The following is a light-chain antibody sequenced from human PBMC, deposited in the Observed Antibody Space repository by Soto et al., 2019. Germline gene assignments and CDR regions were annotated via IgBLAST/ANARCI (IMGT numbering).Light chain of an antibody. CDR1: SSDVGGYNY. CDR3: SSYTSSGTLVV. J-gene: IGLJ2*01. V-gene: IGLV2-14*01. CDR2: EVS. Sequence: QSALTQPASVSGSPGQSITISCTGTSSDVGGYNYVSWYQQHPGKAPKLMIYEVSNRLSGVSNRFSGSKSGNTASLTISGLQAEDEADYYCSSYTSSGTLVVFGGGTKLPVL.